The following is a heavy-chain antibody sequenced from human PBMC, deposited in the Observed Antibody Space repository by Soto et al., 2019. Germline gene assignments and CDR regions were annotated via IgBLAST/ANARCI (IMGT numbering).Heavy chain of an antibody. CDR3: VSPEGYYDSSGYTLDY. CDR1: GGSISSYY. J-gene: IGHJ4*02. CDR2: MFYSGNT. D-gene: IGHD3-22*01. V-gene: IGHV4-39*01. Sequence: SETLSLTCTVSGGSISSYYWGWIRQPPGKGLEWIGSMFYSGNTYYNPSLKSRVTLSIDTSKNQFSLKLNSVTAADTAVYYCVSPEGYYDSSGYTLDYWGQGTLVTVSS.